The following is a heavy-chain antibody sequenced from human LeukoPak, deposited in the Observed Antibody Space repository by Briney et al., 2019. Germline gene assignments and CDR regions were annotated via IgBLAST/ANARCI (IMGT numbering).Heavy chain of an antibody. Sequence: PGRSLRLSCAASGFTFSSYGMHWVRQAPGKGLEWVAVIWYDGSNKYYADSVKGRFTISRDNSKNTLYLQMNSLRAEDTAVYYCAKDLVAVAGMDWGQGTLVTVPS. J-gene: IGHJ4*02. CDR3: AKDLVAVAGMD. D-gene: IGHD6-19*01. CDR2: IWYDGSNK. V-gene: IGHV3-33*06. CDR1: GFTFSSYG.